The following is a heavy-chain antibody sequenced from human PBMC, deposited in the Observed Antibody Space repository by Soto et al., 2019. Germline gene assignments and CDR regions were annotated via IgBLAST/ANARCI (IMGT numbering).Heavy chain of an antibody. D-gene: IGHD2-2*01. J-gene: IGHJ4*02. CDR1: GFSFSSYT. CDR3: AKARCSSATCYVPDY. Sequence: EVQLLQSGGGLVQPGASLRLSCAASGFSFSSYTMTWVRQAPGKGLEWVSVISGSGGSPYHADSVQGRFTISRDNPKNTLYLQMNSLRAEDTAIYYCAKARCSSATCYVPDYWGQGTLVTVSS. CDR2: ISGSGGSP. V-gene: IGHV3-23*01.